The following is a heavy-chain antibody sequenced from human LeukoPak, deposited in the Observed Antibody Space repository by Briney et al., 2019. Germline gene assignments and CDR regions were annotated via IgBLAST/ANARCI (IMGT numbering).Heavy chain of an antibody. Sequence: ASVKVSCKASGYTFTGYYMHWVRQAPGPGLEWMGWINPNSGGTNYAQKFQGRVTMTRDTSISTDYMELSRLRSDDTAVYYCARAVAARLGRLDYWGQGTLVTVSS. CDR3: ARAVAARLGRLDY. CDR1: GYTFTGYY. D-gene: IGHD6-6*01. J-gene: IGHJ4*02. CDR2: INPNSGGT. V-gene: IGHV1-2*02.